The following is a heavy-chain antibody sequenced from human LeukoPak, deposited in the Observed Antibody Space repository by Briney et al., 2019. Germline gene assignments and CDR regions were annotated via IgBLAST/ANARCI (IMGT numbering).Heavy chain of an antibody. D-gene: IGHD3-3*01. Sequence: VASVKVSCKASGYTFTGYHIHWVRQAPGQGLEWMGWINPNSGGTNYAQQFQGRVTMTRGTSISTAYMELSSLRSEDTAVYYCARSLFRFLEWSYRSYYYYYMDVWGKGTTVTVSS. CDR2: INPNSGGT. V-gene: IGHV1-2*02. CDR3: ARSLFRFLEWSYRSYYYYYMDV. CDR1: GYTFTGYH. J-gene: IGHJ6*03.